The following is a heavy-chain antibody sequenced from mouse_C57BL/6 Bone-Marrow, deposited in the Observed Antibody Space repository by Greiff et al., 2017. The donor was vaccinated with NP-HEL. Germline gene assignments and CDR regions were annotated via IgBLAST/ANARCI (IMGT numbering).Heavy chain of an antibody. Sequence: EVQLQQSGPELVKPGASVKISCKASGYTFTDYYMNWVKQSHGKSLEWIGDINPNNGGTSYNQKFKGKATLTVDKSSSTAYMELRSLTSEDSAVYYCARDYYGISYRFAYWGQGTLVTVSA. V-gene: IGHV1-26*01. CDR3: ARDYYGISYRFAY. CDR2: INPNNGGT. D-gene: IGHD1-1*01. CDR1: GYTFTDYY. J-gene: IGHJ3*01.